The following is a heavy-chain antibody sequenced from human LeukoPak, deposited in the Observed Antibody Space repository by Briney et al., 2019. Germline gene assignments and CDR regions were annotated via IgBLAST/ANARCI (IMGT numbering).Heavy chain of an antibody. CDR3: AILSSDY. CDR2: IKQDGSEK. J-gene: IGHJ4*02. D-gene: IGHD3-16*01. CDR1: GFNFSTYW. Sequence: SGGSLRLSCAASGFNFSTYWMSWVRRTPGKGLEWVANIKQDGSEKYYVESVEGRFTISRDNAKNSLHLQMNSLRVDDTAVYYCAILSSDYWGQGTLVTVSS. V-gene: IGHV3-7*03.